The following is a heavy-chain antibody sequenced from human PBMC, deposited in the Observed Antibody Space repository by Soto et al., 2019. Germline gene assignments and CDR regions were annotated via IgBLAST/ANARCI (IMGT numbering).Heavy chain of an antibody. J-gene: IGHJ4*02. CDR1: GFTFSSYG. CDR2: IWYDGSNK. CDR3: ARRYGGYYDSSGYYYFDY. Sequence: QVQLVESGGGVVQPGRSLRLSCAASGFTFSSYGMHWVRQAPGKGLEWVAVIWYDGSNKYYADSVKGRFTISRDNSKNTLYLQMNSLRAEDTAVYYCARRYGGYYDSSGYYYFDYCGQGTLVTVSS. V-gene: IGHV3-33*01. D-gene: IGHD3-22*01.